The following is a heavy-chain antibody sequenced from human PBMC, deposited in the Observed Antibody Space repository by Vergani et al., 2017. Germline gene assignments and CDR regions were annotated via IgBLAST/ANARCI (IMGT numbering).Heavy chain of an antibody. CDR2: INSDGSTT. V-gene: IGHV3-74*01. CDR3: TRLAGTLN. CDR1: GFTFSSYW. J-gene: IGHJ4*02. Sequence: EVQLVESGGGLAQPGGSLRLSCAASGFTFSSYWMHWVRQAPGKGLVWVSRINSDGSTTSYADSVKGRFTISRDNAKSTLYLQMNSLRVEDTAIYYCTRLAGTLNWGQGTLVTVSS. D-gene: IGHD6-19*01.